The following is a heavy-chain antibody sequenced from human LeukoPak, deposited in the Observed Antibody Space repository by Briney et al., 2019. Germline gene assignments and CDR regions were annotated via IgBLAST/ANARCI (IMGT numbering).Heavy chain of an antibody. CDR1: GGTFSSYA. V-gene: IGHV1-69*13. Sequence: SVKVSCKASGGTFSSYAISWVRQAPGQGLEWTGGIIPTFGTANYAQKFQGRVTITADESTSTAYMELSSLRSEDTAVYYCARVVKFWSGMELDLTRNWFDPWGQGTLVTVSS. CDR2: IIPTFGTA. D-gene: IGHD3-3*01. J-gene: IGHJ5*02. CDR3: ARVVKFWSGMELDLTRNWFDP.